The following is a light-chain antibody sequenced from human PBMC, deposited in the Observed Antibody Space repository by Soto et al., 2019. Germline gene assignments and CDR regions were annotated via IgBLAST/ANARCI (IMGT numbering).Light chain of an antibody. CDR2: DVS. CDR3: CSYAGSYTGV. CDR1: SSDVGGYNY. J-gene: IGLJ2*01. V-gene: IGLV2-11*01. Sequence: QSALTQPRSVSGSPGQSVTISCTGTSSDVGGYNYVSWYQQHPGKAPKLMIYDVSKRPSGVPDRFSGSKSGNTASLTISGLQAEDEGDYYCCSYAGSYTGVFGGGTKLTVL.